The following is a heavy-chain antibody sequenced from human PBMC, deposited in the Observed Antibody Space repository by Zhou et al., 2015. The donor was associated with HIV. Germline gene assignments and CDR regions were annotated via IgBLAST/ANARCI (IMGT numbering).Heavy chain of an antibody. J-gene: IGHJ4*02. Sequence: QVQLVQSGAEVKKPGSSVQVSCKASGGSFTTYTINWVRQAPGQGLEWMGRIIPISDVTDYAHQFQGRVTFTADKSTNTAYLDLSSLRSEDTAVYFCARATRPINYDYVWGSYPMYFFDYWGPGTLVTVSS. V-gene: IGHV1-69*02. CDR3: ARATRPINYDYVWGSYPMYFFDY. CDR1: GGSFTTYT. D-gene: IGHD3-16*02. CDR2: IIPISDVT.